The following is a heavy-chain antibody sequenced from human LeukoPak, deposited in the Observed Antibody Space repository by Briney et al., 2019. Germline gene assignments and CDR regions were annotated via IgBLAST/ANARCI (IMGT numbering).Heavy chain of an antibody. J-gene: IGHJ4*02. CDR1: GFTFSSYG. CDR3: AKIVVVAATIDY. V-gene: IGHV3-30*18. Sequence: PGGSLRLSCAASGFTFSSYGMHWVRQAPGKGLEWVAVISYDGSNKYYADSVNGRFTISRDNSKNTLYLQMNSLRAEDTAVYYCAKIVVVAATIDYWGQGTLVTVSS. CDR2: ISYDGSNK. D-gene: IGHD2-15*01.